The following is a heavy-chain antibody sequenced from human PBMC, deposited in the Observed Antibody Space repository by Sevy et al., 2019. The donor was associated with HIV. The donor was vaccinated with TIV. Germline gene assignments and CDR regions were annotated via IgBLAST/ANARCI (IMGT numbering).Heavy chain of an antibody. CDR3: ARAPPIVVVPAAPSWFDP. Sequence: SETLSLTCAVYGGSFSGYYWNWIRQPPGKGLEWIGEINQSGSTNYNPSLKSRVTISVDTSKNQFSLKLSSVTAADTAVYYCARAPPIVVVPAAPSWFDPWGQGTLVTVSS. CDR1: GGSFSGYY. J-gene: IGHJ5*02. CDR2: INQSGST. D-gene: IGHD2-2*01. V-gene: IGHV4-34*01.